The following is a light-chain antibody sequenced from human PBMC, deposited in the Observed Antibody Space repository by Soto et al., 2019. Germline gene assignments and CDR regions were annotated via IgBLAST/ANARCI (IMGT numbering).Light chain of an antibody. J-gene: IGKJ4*01. Sequence: EIVLTQSPATLSLSPGERATLSCRASQSVSSYLAWYQQKPGQAPRLLIYDASNRATGIPARFSGSGSGTDFTLTISSLEPEDFAVYYCQQRRNCPPTFGGGTKVEIK. CDR2: DAS. V-gene: IGKV3-11*01. CDR1: QSVSSY. CDR3: QQRRNCPPT.